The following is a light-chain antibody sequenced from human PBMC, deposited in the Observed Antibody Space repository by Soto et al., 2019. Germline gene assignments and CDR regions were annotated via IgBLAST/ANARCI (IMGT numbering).Light chain of an antibody. Sequence: EIVLTQSPGTLSVSPGERATLSCRASQTIDSNNLAWYQQKPGQAPSLLSYGTSSMATGIPDRFSGSGYGTDFTLTISRLEPEDSAISQCQQYGSWTFGQGTKVEIK. CDR2: GTS. CDR3: QQYGSWT. V-gene: IGKV3-20*01. J-gene: IGKJ1*01. CDR1: QTIDSNN.